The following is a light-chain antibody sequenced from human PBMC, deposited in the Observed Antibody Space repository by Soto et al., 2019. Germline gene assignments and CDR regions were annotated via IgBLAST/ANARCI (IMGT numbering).Light chain of an antibody. J-gene: IGLJ3*02. Sequence: QSVLTQPPSVSGAPGQRVTISCSGTSSNIGAGYDVPWYHQVPGTAPKLLIYGNNNRPSGVPDRFSGSRSGTSASLAITGLQAEEEADDYCQSLDTNLRGAVCGGGTKLTVL. V-gene: IGLV1-40*01. CDR1: SSNIGAGYD. CDR2: GNN. CDR3: QSLDTNLRGAV.